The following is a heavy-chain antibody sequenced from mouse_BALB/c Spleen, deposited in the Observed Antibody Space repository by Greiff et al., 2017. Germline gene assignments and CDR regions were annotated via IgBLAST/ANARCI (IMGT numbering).Heavy chain of an antibody. Sequence: EVKLMESGGGLVQPGGSLRLSCATSGFTFTDYYMSWVRQPPGKALEWLGFIRNKANGYTTEYSASVKGRFTISRDNSQSILYLQMNTLRAEDSATYYCARDDPFYGNYGFAYWGQGTLVTVSA. CDR1: GFTFTDYY. D-gene: IGHD2-1*01. CDR2: IRNKANGYTT. V-gene: IGHV7-3*02. CDR3: ARDDPFYGNYGFAY. J-gene: IGHJ3*01.